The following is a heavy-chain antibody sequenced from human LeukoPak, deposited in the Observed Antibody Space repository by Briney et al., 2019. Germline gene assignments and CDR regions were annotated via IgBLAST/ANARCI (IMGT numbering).Heavy chain of an antibody. J-gene: IGHJ4*02. CDR1: GFTFSSYG. CDR3: ASALTPGVVGFDY. Sequence: GGSLRLSCAASGFTFSSYGMHWVRQAPGKGLVWVAVIWYDGSNKYYGDSVKGPFTISRDNSKNTLYLQMNSLRAEDTAVYYCASALTPGVVGFDYWGQGTLVTVSS. CDR2: IWYDGSNK. V-gene: IGHV3-33*01.